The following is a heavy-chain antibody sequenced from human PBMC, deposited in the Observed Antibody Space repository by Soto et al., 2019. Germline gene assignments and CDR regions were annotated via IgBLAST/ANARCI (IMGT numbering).Heavy chain of an antibody. CDR1: GFTFSNYA. CDR2: ISGSGGST. CDR3: VKQPMRAIRAFDY. J-gene: IGHJ4*02. D-gene: IGHD4-17*01. V-gene: IGHV3-23*01. Sequence: EVQLLESGRGLVQPAESLRLSCAVSGFTFSNYAMSWVRQVPGKGLEWVSTISGSGGSTYYADSGKGRFTISRDNSKNTLYLQMNGLRAEDTAVYYCVKQPMRAIRAFDYWGQGTLVTVSS.